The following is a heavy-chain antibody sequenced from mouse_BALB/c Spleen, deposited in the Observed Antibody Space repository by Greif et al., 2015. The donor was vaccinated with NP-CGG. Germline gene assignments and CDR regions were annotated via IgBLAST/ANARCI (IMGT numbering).Heavy chain of an antibody. CDR3: ARDLTYYRYYAAY. J-gene: IGHJ3*01. CDR2: IWAGGRA. D-gene: IGHD2-14*01. V-gene: IGHV2-9*02. Sequence: VQLVESGPGLVGPSQSLSITCTVSGFSLTSYGVNWVRQPPGQGLEWLGVIWAGGRANYNSGLMSRLSISKDNSKSQAFLKMNSLQTYDTAMYYCARDLTYYRYYAAYCGPGTLVTVSA. CDR1: GFSLTSYG.